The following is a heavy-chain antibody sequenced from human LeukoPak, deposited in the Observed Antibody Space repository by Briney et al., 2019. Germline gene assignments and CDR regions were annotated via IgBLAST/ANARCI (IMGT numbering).Heavy chain of an antibody. CDR3: ARRGTIAVPVFWFDP. CDR1: GFTFSNAW. CDR2: IKQDGSEK. V-gene: IGHV3-7*01. D-gene: IGHD6-19*01. Sequence: PGGSLRLSCAASGFTFSNAWMSWVRQAPGKGLEWVANIKQDGSEKYYLDSLEGRFTISRDNAKNSVYLQINRLRAEDTAVYYCARRGTIAVPVFWFDPWGQGTLVIVSS. J-gene: IGHJ5*02.